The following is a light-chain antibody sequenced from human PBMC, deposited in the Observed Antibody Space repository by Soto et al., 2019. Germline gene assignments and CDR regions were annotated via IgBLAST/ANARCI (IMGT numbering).Light chain of an antibody. J-gene: IGLJ1*01. CDR1: SSDVGGYNF. V-gene: IGLV2-8*01. Sequence: QSALTQPPSASGSPGQSVTISCTGTSSDVGGYNFVSWYRQHPGKAPKLMIYEVNKRPSGVPDRFSGSKSGNTASLTVSGLKAEDEADYYCISFAGSNNRYVFGTGTKLTVL. CDR3: ISFAGSNNRYV. CDR2: EVN.